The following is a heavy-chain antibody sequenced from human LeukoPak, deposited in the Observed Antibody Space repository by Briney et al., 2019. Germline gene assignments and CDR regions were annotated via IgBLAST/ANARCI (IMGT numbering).Heavy chain of an antibody. J-gene: IGHJ3*02. CDR1: GFTFGSSW. Sequence: GSLRLSCAASGFTFGSSWMSWVRQAPGKGLEWVANIKQDGSEKYYVDSVKGRFTISRDNAKNSLYLQMNSLRAEDTAVYYCARDYSGGDCYAFDIWGQGTMVTVSS. D-gene: IGHD2-21*01. V-gene: IGHV3-7*01. CDR3: ARDYSGGDCYAFDI. CDR2: IKQDGSEK.